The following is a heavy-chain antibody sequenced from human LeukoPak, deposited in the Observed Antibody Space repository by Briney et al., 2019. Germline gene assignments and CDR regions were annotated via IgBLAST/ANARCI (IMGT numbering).Heavy chain of an antibody. Sequence: GGSLRLSCAASRFTFSSYSMNWVRQAPGKGLEWVSCISSSSSYICYADSIKGRFTISRDNAKNSLYLQMNSLRAEDTAVYYCARDLGQLGSIGWFDPWGQGTLVTVSS. J-gene: IGHJ5*02. CDR3: ARDLGQLGSIGWFDP. V-gene: IGHV3-21*01. CDR2: ISSSSSYI. D-gene: IGHD6-6*01. CDR1: RFTFSSYS.